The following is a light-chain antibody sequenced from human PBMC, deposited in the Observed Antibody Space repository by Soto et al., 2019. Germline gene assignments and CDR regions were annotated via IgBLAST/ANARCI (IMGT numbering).Light chain of an antibody. Sequence: DIQLTQSPSTLSASVGDRITLTCRASQSINIWLAWYQQTPGKAPKILIFDASRLATGVPSRFSGSGSGTEFTLAFSGLQPDDFATYYCQQYNGYSTWTFGQGTRVETK. CDR2: DAS. CDR3: QQYNGYSTWT. CDR1: QSINIW. J-gene: IGKJ1*01. V-gene: IGKV1-5*01.